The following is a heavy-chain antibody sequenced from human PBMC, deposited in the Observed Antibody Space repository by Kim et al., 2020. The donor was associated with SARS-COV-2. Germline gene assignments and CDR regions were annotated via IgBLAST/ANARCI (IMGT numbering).Heavy chain of an antibody. J-gene: IGHJ6*02. CDR3: ATGGGVTGYYYSAMAV. V-gene: IGHV4-61*09. CDR1: GGSIIRGNYY. D-gene: IGHD2-21*02. Sequence: SETLSLTCTVSGGSIIRGNYYWSWIRQPAGKEMEWIGHIYTSGSTNYNPSLESRVAISRDTSKNQFSLSLSSVTAADTAVYYCATGGGVTGYYYSAMAVWGQGTTVTVSS. CDR2: IYTSGST.